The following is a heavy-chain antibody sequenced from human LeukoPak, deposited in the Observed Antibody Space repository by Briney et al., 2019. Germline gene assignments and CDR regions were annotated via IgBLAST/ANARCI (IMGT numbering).Heavy chain of an antibody. J-gene: IGHJ6*02. CDR1: GFTFSSYW. Sequence: PGGSLRLSCAASGFTFSSYWMSWVRQAPGKGLEWVANIKQDGSEKYYVDSVKGRFTISRDNAKNSLYLQMNSLRAEDTAVYYCARGGGYYGSGSLHYYYYGMDVWGQGTTVTVSS. D-gene: IGHD3-10*01. CDR3: ARGGGYYGSGSLHYYYYGMDV. CDR2: IKQDGSEK. V-gene: IGHV3-7*01.